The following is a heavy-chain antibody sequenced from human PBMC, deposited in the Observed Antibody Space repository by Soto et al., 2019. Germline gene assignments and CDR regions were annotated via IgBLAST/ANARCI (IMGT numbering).Heavy chain of an antibody. J-gene: IGHJ4*02. Sequence: SETLSLTCTVSGGSISSYYWSWIRQPPGKGLEWIGYIYYSGSTNYNPSLKSRVTISVDTSKNQFSLKLSSVTAADTSGYYCARSPDGSSWGYFDYWGQGTLVTVSS. V-gene: IGHV4-59*01. CDR2: IYYSGST. D-gene: IGHD6-13*01. CDR3: ARSPDGSSWGYFDY. CDR1: GGSISSYY.